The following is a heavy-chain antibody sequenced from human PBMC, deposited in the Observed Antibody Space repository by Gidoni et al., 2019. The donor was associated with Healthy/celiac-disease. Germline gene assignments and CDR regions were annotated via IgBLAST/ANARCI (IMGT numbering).Heavy chain of an antibody. J-gene: IGHJ4*02. CDR1: GGSFSGYY. V-gene: IGHV4-34*01. D-gene: IGHD3-10*01. Sequence: QVQLQQWGAGQLKPSETLSLTCAVYGGSFSGYYWSWIRQRPGKGLEWIGEINHSGSTNYTPSLKSRVTISVDTSKNQFSLKLSSVTAADTAVYYCARSPRIIMVRGVPTSYYFDYWGQGTLFTVSS. CDR3: ARSPRIIMVRGVPTSYYFDY. CDR2: INHSGST.